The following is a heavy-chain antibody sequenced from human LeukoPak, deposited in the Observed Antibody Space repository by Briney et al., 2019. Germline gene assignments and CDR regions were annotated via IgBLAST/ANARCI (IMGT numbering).Heavy chain of an antibody. CDR1: EFTVSSNY. D-gene: IGHD1-26*01. J-gene: IGHJ6*03. Sequence: GGSLRLSCAASEFTVSSNYMSWVRQAPGKGLEWVSAISGSGGSTYYADSVKGRFTISRDNSKNTLYLQMNSLRAEDTAVYYCAKDDGGSYYIYYYYMDVWGKGTTVTISS. CDR3: AKDDGGSYYIYYYYMDV. CDR2: ISGSGGST. V-gene: IGHV3-23*01.